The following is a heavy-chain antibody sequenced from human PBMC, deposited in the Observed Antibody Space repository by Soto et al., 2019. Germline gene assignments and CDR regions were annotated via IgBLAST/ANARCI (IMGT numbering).Heavy chain of an antibody. CDR2: INGGSTGT. V-gene: IGHV3-23*01. J-gene: IGHJ4*02. Sequence: QSGGSLRLSCAASGFTFSSYAMSWVRQAPGKGLEWVTAINGGSTGTYSADAVRGRFTISSDKSRNTVYLQMSSLRAEDTAVYYCAKGHYYDNVGNWVANQAFDSWGQGSLVTVSS. D-gene: IGHD3-22*01. CDR1: GFTFSSYA. CDR3: AKGHYYDNVGNWVANQAFDS.